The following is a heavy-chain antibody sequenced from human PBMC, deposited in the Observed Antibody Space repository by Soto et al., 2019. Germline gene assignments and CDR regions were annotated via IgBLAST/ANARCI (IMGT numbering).Heavy chain of an antibody. V-gene: IGHV1-18*01. CDR1: GYTFTSYG. CDR3: ARAPRGRGYGDSGVAFDI. D-gene: IGHD4-17*01. CDR2: ISAYNGNT. J-gene: IGHJ3*02. Sequence: GASVKVSCKASGYTFTSYGISWVRQAPGQGLEWMGWISAYNGNTNYAQKLQGRVTMTTDTSTSTAYMELRSLRSDDTAVYYCARAPRGRGYGDSGVAFDIWGRGSMVTVSS.